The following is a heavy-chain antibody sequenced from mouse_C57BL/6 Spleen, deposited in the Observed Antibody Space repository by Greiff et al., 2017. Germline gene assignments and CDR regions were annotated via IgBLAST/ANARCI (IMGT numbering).Heavy chain of an antibody. CDR2: INPNNGGT. V-gene: IGHV1-22*01. CDR1: GYTFTDYN. CDR3: ASDIYYDGSSYVQLDD. J-gene: IGHJ3*01. Sequence: VQLQQSGPELVKPGASVKMSCKASGYTFTDYNMHWVKQSHGKSLEWIGYINPNNGGTSYNQKFKGKATLTVNKSSSTAYMELRRLTSEDSADYYCASDIYYDGSSYVQLDDWGKGTLVNVSA. D-gene: IGHD1-1*01.